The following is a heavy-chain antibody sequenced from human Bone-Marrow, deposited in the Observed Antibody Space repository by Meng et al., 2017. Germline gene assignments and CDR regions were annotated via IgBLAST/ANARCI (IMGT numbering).Heavy chain of an antibody. Sequence: VEVVGDGGGWGQPRRFLSLSLSALGFTFSSYGMHWVRQAPGKGLEWVAVIWYDGSNKYYADSVNGRFTISRDNSKNTLYLQMDSLITEDTAVYFCATGAAAADHWGQGTLVTVSS. V-gene: IGHV3-33*01. CDR3: ATGAAAADH. CDR2: IWYDGSNK. D-gene: IGHD6-13*01. J-gene: IGHJ4*02. CDR1: GFTFSSYG.